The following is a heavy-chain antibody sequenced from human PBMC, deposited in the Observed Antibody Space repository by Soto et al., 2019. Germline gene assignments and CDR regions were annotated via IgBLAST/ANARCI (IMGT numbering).Heavy chain of an antibody. D-gene: IGHD6-19*01. Sequence: SETVSLTCNMSGDSYSISTYSWSWIRQPPGKALQWIGLIYQSGVTSYNPSLASRVSISLDRSNNQCSLKLKSVTAADTAVYFCAGMPYTSGLRFDPWGPGTLVTV. J-gene: IGHJ5*02. CDR3: AGMPYTSGLRFDP. V-gene: IGHV4-30-2*01. CDR2: IYQSGVT. CDR1: GDSYSISTYS.